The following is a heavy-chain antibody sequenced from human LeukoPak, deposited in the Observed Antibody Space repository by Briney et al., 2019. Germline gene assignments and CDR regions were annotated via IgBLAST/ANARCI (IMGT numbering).Heavy chain of an antibody. CDR2: ISSSSSTI. J-gene: IGHJ6*03. D-gene: IGHD6-13*01. V-gene: IGHV3-48*01. CDR3: ARVAAAGTYYYYYYMDV. Sequence: GGSLRLSCAASGFTFSSYGMNWVRQAPGKGLEWVSYISSSSSTIYYADSVKGRFTISRDNAKNLLYLQMNSLRAEDTAVYYCARVAAAGTYYYYYYMDVWGKGTTVTISS. CDR1: GFTFSSYG.